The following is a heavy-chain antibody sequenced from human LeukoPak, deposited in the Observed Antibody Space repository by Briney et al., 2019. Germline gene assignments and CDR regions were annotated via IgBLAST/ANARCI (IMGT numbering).Heavy chain of an antibody. CDR3: AKERGGSYAYYYYYMDV. CDR1: GFTFSNYA. CDR2: ISGSGDST. J-gene: IGHJ6*03. V-gene: IGHV3-23*01. D-gene: IGHD1-26*01. Sequence: PGGSLRLSCAASGFTFSNYAMSWVRQAPGKGLEWVSDISGSGDSTNYADSVKGRFTISRDNSKNTLYLQMNSLRAEDTAVYYCAKERGGSYAYYYYYMDVWGKGTTVTVSS.